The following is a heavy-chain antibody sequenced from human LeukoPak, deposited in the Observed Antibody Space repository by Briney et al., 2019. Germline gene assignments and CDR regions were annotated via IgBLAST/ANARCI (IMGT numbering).Heavy chain of an antibody. Sequence: GGSLRLSCAASGFTFSNYAMSWVRQAPGKGLEWVSSIYGSGGRTYYVDSVKGRFTISRDNSKNTLYLRMNSLRAEDTALFYCAKDTYISSRGAFDIWGQGTMVTVSS. V-gene: IGHV3-23*01. D-gene: IGHD6-13*01. CDR3: AKDTYISSRGAFDI. J-gene: IGHJ3*02. CDR1: GFTFSNYA. CDR2: IYGSGGRT.